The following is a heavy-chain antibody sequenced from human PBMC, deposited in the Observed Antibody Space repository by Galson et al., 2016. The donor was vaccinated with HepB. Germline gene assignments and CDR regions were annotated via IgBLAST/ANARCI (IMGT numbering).Heavy chain of an antibody. CDR2: INEDGSAK. V-gene: IGHV3-7*03. CDR1: GFTFSSYW. Sequence: LRLSCAASGFTFSSYWMVWVRQAPGEGLEWVANINEDGSAKNYVDSVTGRFTISRDNVKNSLYLQMNRLRVEDTAGYYCARGSSGWHLFITGGDYYYGMDVWGQGTTVTVSS. CDR3: ARGSSGWHLFITGGDYYYGMDV. D-gene: IGHD6-19*01. J-gene: IGHJ6*02.